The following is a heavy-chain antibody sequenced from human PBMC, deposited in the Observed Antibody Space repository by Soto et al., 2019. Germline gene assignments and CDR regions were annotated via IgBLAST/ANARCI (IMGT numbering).Heavy chain of an antibody. V-gene: IGHV3-73*01. CDR3: TRVDAPGDRAFDI. J-gene: IGHJ3*02. CDR2: IRDRTNGYAT. CDR1: GFSISGSG. Sequence: EVQLVDSGGGLVQPGGSLRLSCAASGFSISGSGIHWVRQASGKGLEWVARIRDRTNGYATGYAASVQGRFSISRDDSKNTAFLQMNSLNTEDTAVDYCTRVDAPGDRAFDIWGQGTMVTVSS.